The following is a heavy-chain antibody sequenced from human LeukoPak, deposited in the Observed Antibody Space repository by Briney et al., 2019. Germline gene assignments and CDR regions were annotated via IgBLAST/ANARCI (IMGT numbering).Heavy chain of an antibody. CDR3: AKGLAAGSQYFDY. CDR2: VGSDGINT. D-gene: IGHD6-25*01. J-gene: IGHJ4*02. V-gene: IGHV3-23*01. Sequence: PGGSLRLSCVVSGFTFNIHGMHWVRQAPGKGLEWVSAVGSDGINTAYADSVKGRFTISRDNSKNTLYLQLNSLRAEDTAVYYCAKGLAAGSQYFDYWGQGTLVTVSS. CDR1: GFTFNIHG.